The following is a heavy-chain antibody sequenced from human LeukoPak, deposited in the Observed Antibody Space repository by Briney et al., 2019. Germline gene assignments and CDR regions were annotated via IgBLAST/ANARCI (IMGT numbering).Heavy chain of an antibody. CDR3: ARTRFGELLTTYYYYYYMDV. CDR2: IIPIFGTA. CDR1: GGTFSSYA. V-gene: IGHV1-69*05. D-gene: IGHD3-10*01. J-gene: IGHJ6*03. Sequence: ASVKVSCKASGGTFSSYAISWVRQAPGQGLEWMGRIIPIFGTANYAQKFQGRVTITTDESTSTAYMELSSLRSEDTAVYYCARTRFGELLTTYYYYYYMDVWGKGTTVTVSS.